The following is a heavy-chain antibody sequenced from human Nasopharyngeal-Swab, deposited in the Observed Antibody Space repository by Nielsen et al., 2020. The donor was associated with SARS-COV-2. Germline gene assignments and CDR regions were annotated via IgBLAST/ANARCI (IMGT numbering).Heavy chain of an antibody. Sequence: GESLKISCAASGFTFDDYTMHWVRQAPGKGLEWVSFISWDGGSTYYADSVKGRFTISRDNSKNSLYLQMNSLRIEDTALYYCAKDIRATIAAAGIFDYWGQGTLVTVSS. CDR2: ISWDGGST. V-gene: IGHV3-43*01. CDR3: AKDIRATIAAAGIFDY. J-gene: IGHJ4*02. D-gene: IGHD6-13*01. CDR1: GFTFDDYT.